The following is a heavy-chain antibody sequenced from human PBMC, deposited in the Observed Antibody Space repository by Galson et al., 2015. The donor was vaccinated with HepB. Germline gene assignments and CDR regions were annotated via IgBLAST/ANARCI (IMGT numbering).Heavy chain of an antibody. D-gene: IGHD5-12*01. Sequence: SLRLSCAASGFTFSIYAMSWVRQAPGRGLEWVSGISTGGGGTYYADSVKGRFTISRDNSKSTVYLQMNGPRADDTAVYFCAVMATIWGRGTLVIVSS. CDR1: GFTFSIYA. V-gene: IGHV3-23*01. J-gene: IGHJ4*02. CDR3: AVMATI. CDR2: ISTGGGGT.